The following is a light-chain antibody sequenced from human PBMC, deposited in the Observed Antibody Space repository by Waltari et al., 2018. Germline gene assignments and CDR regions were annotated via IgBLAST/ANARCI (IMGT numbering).Light chain of an antibody. J-gene: IGKJ1*01. CDR3: QQYYAIPRT. CDR2: WAS. Sequence: DIVMTQSPDSLAVSLGERATINCRSSQTVLYSSNNKNYLAWYQQRPGQPPKLLIYWASTRDSGVPDRFSGSGSGTDFTLTISRLLPEDVAVYYCQQYYAIPRTFGQGTKVEIK. V-gene: IGKV4-1*01. CDR1: QTVLYSSNNKNY.